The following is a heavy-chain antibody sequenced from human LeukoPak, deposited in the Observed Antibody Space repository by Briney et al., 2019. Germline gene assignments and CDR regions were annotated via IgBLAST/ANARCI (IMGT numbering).Heavy chain of an antibody. D-gene: IGHD3-22*01. CDR2: ISAYNGNT. Sequence: ASVKVSCKASGYTFTGYIMHWVRQAPGQGLEWMGWISAYNGNTNYAQKLQGRVTMTTDTSTSTAYMELRSLRSDDTAVYYCARDKHPMIVVVPDAFDIWGQGTMVTVSS. V-gene: IGHV1-18*04. J-gene: IGHJ3*02. CDR1: GYTFTGYI. CDR3: ARDKHPMIVVVPDAFDI.